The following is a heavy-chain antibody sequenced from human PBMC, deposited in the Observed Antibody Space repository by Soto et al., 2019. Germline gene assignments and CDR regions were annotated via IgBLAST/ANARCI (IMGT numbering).Heavy chain of an antibody. CDR1: GFSLSTTGVG. CDR2: IYWDDDK. D-gene: IGHD4-17*01. V-gene: IGHV2-5*02. J-gene: IGHJ4*02. CDR3: AHSDYIRPLDS. Sequence: QITLKESGPTLVKPAQTLTLTCTFSGFSLSTTGVGVGWIRQPPGKALEWLALIYWDDDKRYSPSLKSRLTITKDTSKNQVVLTMTNMDPLDTATYYCAHSDYIRPLDSWGQGTLVTVSS.